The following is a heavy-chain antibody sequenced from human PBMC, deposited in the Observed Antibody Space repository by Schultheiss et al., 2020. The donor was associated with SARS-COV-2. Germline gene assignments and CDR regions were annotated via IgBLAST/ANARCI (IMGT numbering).Heavy chain of an antibody. CDR1: GGSFSGYY. J-gene: IGHJ4*02. Sequence: SETLSLTCAVYGGSFSGYYWSWIRQHPGKGLEWIGYIYYSGSTYYNPSLKSRVTISVDTSKNQFSLKLSSVTAADTAVYYCARDRPGSSGYKIWGQGTLVTVSS. V-gene: IGHV4-31*02. CDR3: ARDRPGSSGYKI. CDR2: IYYSGST. D-gene: IGHD3-22*01.